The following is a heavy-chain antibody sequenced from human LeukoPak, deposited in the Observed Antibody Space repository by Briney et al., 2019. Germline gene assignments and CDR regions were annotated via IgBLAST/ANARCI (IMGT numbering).Heavy chain of an antibody. CDR2: ISAYNGNT. CDR1: GYTFTSYG. J-gene: IGHJ5*02. D-gene: IGHD2-15*01. CDR3: ARVVAAINWFDP. Sequence: ASAKVSCKASGYTFTSYGISWVRQAPGQGLEWMGWISAYNGNTNYAQKLQGRVTMTTDTSTSTAYMELRSLRSGDTAVYYCARVVAAINWFDPWGQGTLVTVSS. V-gene: IGHV1-18*01.